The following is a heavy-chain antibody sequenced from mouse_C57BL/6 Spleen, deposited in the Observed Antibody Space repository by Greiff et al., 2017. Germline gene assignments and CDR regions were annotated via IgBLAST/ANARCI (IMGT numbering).Heavy chain of an antibody. Sequence: VQLQQSGAELARPGASVKLSCKASGYTFTSSGISWVKPRTGPGLAWIGEIYPRSGNAYYNEKFKGKATLTADKSSSTAYMELRSLTSEDAAVYFCARLVYDGYWGFDYWGQGTLVTVSA. D-gene: IGHD2-3*01. CDR2: IYPRSGNA. CDR3: ARLVYDGYWGFDY. J-gene: IGHJ3*01. V-gene: IGHV1-81*01. CDR1: GYTFTSSG.